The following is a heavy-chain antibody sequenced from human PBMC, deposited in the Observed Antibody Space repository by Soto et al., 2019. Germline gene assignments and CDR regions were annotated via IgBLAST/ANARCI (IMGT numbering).Heavy chain of an antibody. CDR1: GFTFSDYY. Sequence: GRSLRLSCEGSGFTFSDYYISWIRQAPGKGLEWISYSSNSGTFSRYADSVKGRFSISRDNTKNLLYLQMNSVRAEDTAVYYCATSGVIAAARAYWYFALWGRGTLVTVSS. J-gene: IGHJ2*01. CDR3: ATSGVIAAARAYWYFAL. V-gene: IGHV3-11*06. D-gene: IGHD6-13*01. CDR2: SSNSGTFS.